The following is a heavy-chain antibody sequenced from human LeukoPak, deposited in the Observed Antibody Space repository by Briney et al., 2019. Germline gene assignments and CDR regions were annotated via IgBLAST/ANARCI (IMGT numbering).Heavy chain of an antibody. CDR2: ISYDGSNK. CDR3: ARNYEEGNYYDSSGSSN. J-gene: IGHJ4*02. D-gene: IGHD3-22*01. CDR1: GFTFSSYG. Sequence: GGSLRLSCAASGFTFSSYGMHWVRQAPGKGLEWVAVISYDGSNKYYADSVKGRFTISRDNSKNTMYLQMNSLRAEDTAVYYCARNYEEGNYYDSSGSSNWGQGTLVTVSS. V-gene: IGHV3-30*03.